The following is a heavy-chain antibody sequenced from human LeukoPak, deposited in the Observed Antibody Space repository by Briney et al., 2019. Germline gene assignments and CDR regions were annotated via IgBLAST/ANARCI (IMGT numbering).Heavy chain of an antibody. CDR1: GGSISSYY. D-gene: IGHD1-26*01. V-gene: IGHV4-59*08. Sequence: SETLSPTCTVSGGSISSYYWSWIRQPPGKGLEWIGYIYNSGNTNYNPSLKSRVTISVDTPKNQFSLKLSSVTAADTAVYYCARQRGGSYYGDTYYFDYWGQGTLVTVSS. CDR2: IYNSGNT. J-gene: IGHJ4*02. CDR3: ARQRGGSYYGDTYYFDY.